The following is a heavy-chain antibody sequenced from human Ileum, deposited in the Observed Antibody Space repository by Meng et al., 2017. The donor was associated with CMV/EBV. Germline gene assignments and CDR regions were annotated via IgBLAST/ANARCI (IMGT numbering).Heavy chain of an antibody. J-gene: IGHJ4*02. V-gene: IGHV3-64*02. D-gene: IGHD2-2*01. CDR1: CSSYA. Sequence: CSSYAMHWVRQDPGKGLEYVSAISSNGGSTYYADSVKGRFTISRDNSKNTLYLQMGSLRAEDMAVYYCARGKLGYCSSTSCRTAPDYWGQGTLVTVSS. CDR3: ARGKLGYCSSTSCRTAPDY. CDR2: ISSNGGST.